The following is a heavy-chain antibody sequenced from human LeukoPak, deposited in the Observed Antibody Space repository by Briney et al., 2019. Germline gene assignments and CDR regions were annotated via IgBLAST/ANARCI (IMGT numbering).Heavy chain of an antibody. V-gene: IGHV4-59*01. CDR3: ARHRGYSGYHAGFLFDY. CDR1: GGSISNYY. D-gene: IGHD5-12*01. J-gene: IGHJ4*02. CDR2: IYYSGST. Sequence: SETLSLTCTVSGGSISNYYWSWIRQPPGKGLEWIGYIYYSGSTNYNPSLKSRVTISVDTSKNQFSLKLSSVTAADTAVYYCARHRGYSGYHAGFLFDYWGQGTLVTVSS.